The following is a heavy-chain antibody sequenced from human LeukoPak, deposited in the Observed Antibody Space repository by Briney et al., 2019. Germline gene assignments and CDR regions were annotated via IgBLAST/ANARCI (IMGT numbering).Heavy chain of an antibody. CDR3: TRDLMDYDVSTGLHHYYMDV. D-gene: IGHD3-9*01. CDR2: ISSSSTV. J-gene: IGHJ6*02. V-gene: IGHV3-48*04. Sequence: GGSLRLSCAASGFTFSSYSMDWVRQAPGKGLEWVSYISSSSTVYYTDSVKGRFTISRDNARNSLYLQMNSLRAEDTAVYYRTRDLMDYDVSTGLHHYYMDVWGQGTTVTASS. CDR1: GFTFSSYS.